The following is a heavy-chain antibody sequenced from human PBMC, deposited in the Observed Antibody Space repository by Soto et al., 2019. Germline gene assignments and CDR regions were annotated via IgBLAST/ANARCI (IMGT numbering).Heavy chain of an antibody. D-gene: IGHD1-26*01. Sequence: QVQLVQSGAEVKKPGASVKVSCKASGYTFTGYYMHWVRQAPGQGLEWMGWINPNRGGTNYAQKFQGWVTMTRDMSISTAYMELSRLRSDDTAVYYCTRDSSGSYYEGGAFDIWGQGTMVTVSS. V-gene: IGHV1-2*04. CDR3: TRDSSGSYYEGGAFDI. CDR2: INPNRGGT. J-gene: IGHJ3*02. CDR1: GYTFTGYY.